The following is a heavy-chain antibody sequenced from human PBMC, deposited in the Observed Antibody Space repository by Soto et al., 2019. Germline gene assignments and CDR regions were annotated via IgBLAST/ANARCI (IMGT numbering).Heavy chain of an antibody. Sequence: PVGSLRLSCAASGFNFTNHWMHWVRQAPGKGLVWVSRITSDGKSKAYAESVKGRFAISRDNAKNTVYLQMNGLTVEDTAVYYCARESGDWPLNWFDPWGQGTLVTSPQ. D-gene: IGHD2-21*02. CDR1: GFNFTNHW. CDR2: ITSDGKSK. J-gene: IGHJ5*02. V-gene: IGHV3-74*01. CDR3: ARESGDWPLNWFDP.